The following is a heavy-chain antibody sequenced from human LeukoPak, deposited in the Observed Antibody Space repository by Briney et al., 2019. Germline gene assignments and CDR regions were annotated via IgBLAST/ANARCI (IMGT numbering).Heavy chain of an antibody. Sequence: SQTLSLTCAISGDSVSTNSAAWNWIRQSPSRGLEWLGRTYYRSKWYNDYAVSVKSRITINADTSRNRFSLQLNSVTPEYTAVYYCARDENWDFDYWGQGTLVTVSS. J-gene: IGHJ4*02. D-gene: IGHD2/OR15-2a*01. V-gene: IGHV6-1*01. CDR2: TYYRSKWYN. CDR3: ARDENWDFDY. CDR1: GDSVSTNSAA.